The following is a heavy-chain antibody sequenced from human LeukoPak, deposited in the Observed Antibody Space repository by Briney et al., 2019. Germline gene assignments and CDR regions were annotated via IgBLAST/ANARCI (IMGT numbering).Heavy chain of an antibody. CDR3: ARDRLLEDRDYSYYYYMDV. V-gene: IGHV3-53*01. CDR2: IYSGGST. CDR1: GFSVSSNY. D-gene: IGHD1-1*01. J-gene: IGHJ6*03. Sequence: GGSLRLSCAASGFSVSSNYMSWARQAPGKGLEWVSVIYSGGSTYYADSVKGRFTISSDNAKNSLYLQMTSLRAEDTAVYHCARDRLLEDRDYSYYYYMDVWGKGTTVTVPS.